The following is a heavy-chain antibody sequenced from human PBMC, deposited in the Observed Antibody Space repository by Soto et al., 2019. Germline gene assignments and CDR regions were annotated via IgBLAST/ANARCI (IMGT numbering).Heavy chain of an antibody. V-gene: IGHV1-2*02. CDR2: INPNSGGT. D-gene: IGHD3-9*01. CDR1: GYTLTGYY. Sequence: ASVKVSCKASGYTLTGYYMHWVRQAPGQGLEWMGWINPNSGGTNYAQKFQGRVTMTRDTSISTAYMELSRLRSDDTAVYYCARSEYYYDILTGYYSPYYYYGMDVWGQGTTVTVSS. J-gene: IGHJ6*02. CDR3: ARSEYYYDILTGYYSPYYYYGMDV.